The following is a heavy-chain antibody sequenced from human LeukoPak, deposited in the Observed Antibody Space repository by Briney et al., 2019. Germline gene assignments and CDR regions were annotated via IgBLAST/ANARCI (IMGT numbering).Heavy chain of an antibody. V-gene: IGHV3-73*01. D-gene: IGHD3-16*01. Sequence: GGSLTLSCAASGFTFYDSAIHWVRQAPGKGLEWLGRIKSKLFNSETAYVESVKGRFTIYKDDSKNMAFLAMNNLKTDDTALYYCFRYEETSGRFGDSWGREPWSPSPQ. CDR2: IKSKLFNSET. CDR3: FRYEETSGRFGDS. J-gene: IGHJ5*01. CDR1: GFTFYDSA.